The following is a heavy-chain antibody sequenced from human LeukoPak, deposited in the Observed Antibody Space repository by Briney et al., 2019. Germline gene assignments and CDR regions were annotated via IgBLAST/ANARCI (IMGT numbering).Heavy chain of an antibody. D-gene: IGHD3-10*01. Sequence: GGSLRLSCAASGFTFSSYWMSWVRQAPGKGLEWVANIRQDGSEKYYVDSVKGRFTISRDNAKNSLYLQMNSLRAEDTAVYYCARDRRYGSGSYYKDYWGQGTLVTVSS. CDR2: IRQDGSEK. J-gene: IGHJ4*02. V-gene: IGHV3-7*01. CDR3: ARDRRYGSGSYYKDY. CDR1: GFTFSSYW.